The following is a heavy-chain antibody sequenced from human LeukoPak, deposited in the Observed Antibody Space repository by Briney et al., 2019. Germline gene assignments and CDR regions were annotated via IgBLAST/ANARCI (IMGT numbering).Heavy chain of an antibody. V-gene: IGHV1-69*13. D-gene: IGHD3-22*01. CDR3: ARSLTGYYDSSGPNFDY. J-gene: IGHJ4*02. Sequence: SVKVSCKASGGTFSSYAISWVRQAPGQGLEWMGGIIPIFGTANYAQKFQGRVTITADESTSTAYMELRSLRSDDTAVYYCARSLTGYYDSSGPNFDYWGQGTLVTVSS. CDR2: IIPIFGTA. CDR1: GGTFSSYA.